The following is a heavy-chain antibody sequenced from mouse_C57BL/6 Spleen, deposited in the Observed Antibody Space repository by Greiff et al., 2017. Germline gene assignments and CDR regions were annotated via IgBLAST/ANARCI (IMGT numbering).Heavy chain of an antibody. Sequence: EVQLQQSGPELVKPGASVKISCKASGYTFTDYYMNWVKQSPGKSLEWIGDINPNNGGTSYNQKFKGKATLTVDKSSSTAYMELRSLTSEDSAVYYCGRQGYGVAMGYWGQGTSVTVSS. CDR1: GYTFTDYY. V-gene: IGHV1-26*01. J-gene: IGHJ4*01. D-gene: IGHD2-2*01. CDR2: INPNNGGT. CDR3: GRQGYGVAMGY.